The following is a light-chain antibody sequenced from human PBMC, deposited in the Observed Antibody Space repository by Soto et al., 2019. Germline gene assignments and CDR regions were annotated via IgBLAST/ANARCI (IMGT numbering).Light chain of an antibody. Sequence: QSVLTQPASVSGSPGQSITISCTGTSSDVGGYNYVSWYQQHPGKAPKLMIYKVSNRPSGVSNRFSGSKSGNTASLTISGLQAEDEADYYCSSYTSSSTPCVFGTGTKLTVL. V-gene: IGLV2-14*01. CDR2: KVS. CDR1: SSDVGGYNY. CDR3: SSYTSSSTPCV. J-gene: IGLJ1*01.